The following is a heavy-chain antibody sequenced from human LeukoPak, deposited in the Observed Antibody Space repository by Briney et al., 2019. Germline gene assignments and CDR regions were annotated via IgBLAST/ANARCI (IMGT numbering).Heavy chain of an antibody. CDR1: GFTFSSYA. J-gene: IGHJ4*02. V-gene: IGHV3-21*06. CDR2: ISTSGSSI. Sequence: GGSLRLSCAASGFTFSSYAVHWVRQAPGKGLEWVSAISTSGSSIYYADSVKGRFTISRDNAKNSLYLLMNSLRAEDTAVYYCARRAPSHDFDYWGQGTLVTVSS. CDR3: ARRAPSHDFDY.